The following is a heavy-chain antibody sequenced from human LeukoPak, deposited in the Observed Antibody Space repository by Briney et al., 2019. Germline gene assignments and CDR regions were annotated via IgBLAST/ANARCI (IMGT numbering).Heavy chain of an antibody. CDR2: IYYSGST. CDR3: ARLGSRLPL. V-gene: IGHV4-59*08. CDR1: GGSITSHY. Sequence: SETLSLTCTVSGGSITSHYWSWIRQPPGKGLEWIGYIYYSGSTNYNPSLKSRVTISVDTSKNQFSLKLSSVTAADTAVYYCARLGSRLPLWGQGTLVTVSS. D-gene: IGHD2-15*01. J-gene: IGHJ4*02.